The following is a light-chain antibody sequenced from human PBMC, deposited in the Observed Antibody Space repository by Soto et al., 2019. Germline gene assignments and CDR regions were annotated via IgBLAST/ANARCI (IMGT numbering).Light chain of an antibody. V-gene: IGKV3-20*01. CDR1: QSVSSSY. CDR3: LQYGSSPYT. J-gene: IGKJ2*01. CDR2: GAS. Sequence: IVLTQSPGTLSLSPGERATLSCRASQSVSSSYLAWYQQKPGQAPRPLIYGASSRATGIPDRFSGSGSGTDFTLTISRLEPEDFAVYYCLQYGSSPYTFGHGTKLEIK.